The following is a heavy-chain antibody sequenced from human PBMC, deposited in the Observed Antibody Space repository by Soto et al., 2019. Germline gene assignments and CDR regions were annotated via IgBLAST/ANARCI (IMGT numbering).Heavy chain of an antibody. J-gene: IGHJ6*02. D-gene: IGHD1-1*01. CDR1: EFTFSNDA. Sequence: GGSPGLSCAASEFTFSNDAMNWVRQAPGKGLEGVSAISASGSSTYYADSVKGRFTISRDNSKNTLHLQMNSLRAEDTAVYYCARDRLGYNGNDSPYYYYGMDVWGQGTTVTVS. CDR3: ARDRLGYNGNDSPYYYYGMDV. V-gene: IGHV3-23*01. CDR2: ISASGSST.